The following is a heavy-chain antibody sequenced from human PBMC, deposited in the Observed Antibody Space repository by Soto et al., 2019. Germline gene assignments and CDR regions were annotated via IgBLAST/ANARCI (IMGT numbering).Heavy chain of an antibody. CDR2: IGGSGSTT. CDR3: AKDNYGDYYYYGMDV. J-gene: IGHJ6*02. D-gene: IGHD4-17*01. V-gene: IGHV3-23*01. Sequence: EVQLLESGGGLVQPGGSLRVSCAASGFTFSSYAMNWVRQAPGKGLEWVSSIGGSGSTTYYADSVKGRFTISRDNSKNTLYLQMNSLTAEDTAVYCCAKDNYGDYYYYGMDVWGQGTTVTVSS. CDR1: GFTFSSYA.